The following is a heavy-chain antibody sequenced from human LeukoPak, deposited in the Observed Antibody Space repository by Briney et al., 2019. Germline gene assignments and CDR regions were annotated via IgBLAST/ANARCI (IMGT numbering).Heavy chain of an antibody. CDR3: ARDSGNGYYYYYMDV. D-gene: IGHD2-8*01. Sequence: ASVKVSCEASGGTFSSYAISWVRQAPGQGLEWMGGIIPIFGTANYAQKFQGRVTITTDESTSTAYMELSSLRSEDTAVYYCARDSGNGYYYYYMDVWGKGTTVTVSS. V-gene: IGHV1-69*05. CDR2: IIPIFGTA. CDR1: GGTFSSYA. J-gene: IGHJ6*03.